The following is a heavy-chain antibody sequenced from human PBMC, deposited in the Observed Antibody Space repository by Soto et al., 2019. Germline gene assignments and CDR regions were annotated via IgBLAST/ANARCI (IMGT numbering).Heavy chain of an antibody. CDR3: ARIRITILGVVTEPFDY. CDR1: GGSISSSSYY. Sequence: ASETLSLTCTVSGGSISSSSYYWGWIRQPPGKGLEWIGSIYYSGSTYYNPSLKSRVTISVDTSKNQFSLKLSSVTAADTAVYYCARIRITILGVVTEPFDYWGQGTLVTVSS. V-gene: IGHV4-39*01. D-gene: IGHD3-3*01. CDR2: IYYSGST. J-gene: IGHJ4*02.